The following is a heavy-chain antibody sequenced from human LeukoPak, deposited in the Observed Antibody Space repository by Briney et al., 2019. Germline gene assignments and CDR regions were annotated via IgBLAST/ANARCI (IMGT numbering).Heavy chain of an antibody. CDR1: GFTFSSYS. CDR2: ISSSSSYI. D-gene: IGHD6-19*01. Sequence: GGSLRLSCAASGFTFSSYSMNWVRQAPGKGREWVSSISSSSSYIYYADSVKGRFTISRDNAKNSLYLQMNSLRAEDTAVYYCARDLGSGWYGAEYFQHWGQGTLVTVSS. CDR3: ARDLGSGWYGAEYFQH. J-gene: IGHJ1*01. V-gene: IGHV3-21*01.